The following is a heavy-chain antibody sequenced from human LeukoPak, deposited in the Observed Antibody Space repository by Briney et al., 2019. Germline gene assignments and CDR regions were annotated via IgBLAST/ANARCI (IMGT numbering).Heavy chain of an antibody. CDR2: IYYSGST. CDR3: ARDGSVLGIDAFDI. V-gene: IGHV4-59*01. D-gene: IGHD7-27*01. Sequence: SETLSLTCTVSGGSISSYYWSWIRQPPGKGLEWIGYIYYSGSTNYNSSLKSRVTISVDTSKNQFSLKLSSVTAADTAVYYCARDGSVLGIDAFDIWGQGTMVTVSS. J-gene: IGHJ3*02. CDR1: GGSISSYY.